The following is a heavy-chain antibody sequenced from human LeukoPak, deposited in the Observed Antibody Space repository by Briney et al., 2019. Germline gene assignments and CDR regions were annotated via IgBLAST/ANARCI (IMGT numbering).Heavy chain of an antibody. J-gene: IGHJ4*02. Sequence: GGSLRLSCAASGFTFSSNYMSWVRQAPGKGLEWVSVIYSGGSTYCADSVKGRFTISRDNSKNTLYLQMNSLRAEDTAVYYCARDRRTPARLFDYWGQGTLVTVSS. CDR3: ARDRRTPARLFDY. V-gene: IGHV3-66*02. CDR2: IYSGGST. D-gene: IGHD6-6*01. CDR1: GFTFSSNY.